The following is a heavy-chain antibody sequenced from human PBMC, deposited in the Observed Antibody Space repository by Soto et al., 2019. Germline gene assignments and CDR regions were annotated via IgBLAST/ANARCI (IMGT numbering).Heavy chain of an antibody. J-gene: IGHJ6*03. CDR2: IRSKAYGGTT. V-gene: IGHV3-49*03. CDR1: GFTFGDYA. D-gene: IGHD3-10*01. CDR3: TRVDFGSGSSNYYYMDV. Sequence: GGSLRLSCTASGFTFGDYAMSWFRQAPGKGLEWVGFIRSKAYGGTTEYAASVKGRFTISRDDSKSIAYLQMNSLKTEDTAVYYCTRVDFGSGSSNYYYMDVWGKGTTVTVSS.